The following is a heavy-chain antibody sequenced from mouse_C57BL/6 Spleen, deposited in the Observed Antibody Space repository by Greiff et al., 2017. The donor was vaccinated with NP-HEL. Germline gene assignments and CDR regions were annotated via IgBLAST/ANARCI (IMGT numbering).Heavy chain of an antibody. CDR1: GYAFSSSW. CDR2: IYPGDGDT. CDR3: ARGSYYYGSSY. V-gene: IGHV1-82*01. D-gene: IGHD1-1*01. J-gene: IGHJ3*01. Sequence: QVQLQQSGPELVKPGASVKISCKASGYAFSSSWMNWVKQRPGKGLEWIGRIYPGDGDTNYNGKFKGKATLTADKSSSTAYMQLSSLTSEDSAVYFCARGSYYYGSSYWGQGTLVTVSA.